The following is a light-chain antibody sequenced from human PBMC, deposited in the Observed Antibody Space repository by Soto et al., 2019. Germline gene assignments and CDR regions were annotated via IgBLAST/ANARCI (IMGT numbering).Light chain of an antibody. J-gene: IGKJ1*01. V-gene: IGKV1-27*01. CDR2: AAS. Sequence: DIQMTQSPSSLYASLGDRVTIACRASQGISNSLAWYQQQPWKVPKLLISAASTSHSGGPSRFSGSVSWTDFTLAISSLRPEDVGTYYCQKYSNAPPWTFGQGTKVEIK. CDR1: QGISNS. CDR3: QKYSNAPPWT.